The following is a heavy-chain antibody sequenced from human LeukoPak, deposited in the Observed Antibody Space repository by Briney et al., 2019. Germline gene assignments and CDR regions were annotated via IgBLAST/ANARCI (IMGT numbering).Heavy chain of an antibody. Sequence: GGSLRLSCAASGFTFSSYAMSWVRQAPGKGLEWVSIISASSAITNYADSVKGRFTISRDNSKNSLYLQMNSLRAEDTAVYYCARAPYNWNDLPIDYWGQGTLVTVSS. D-gene: IGHD1-20*01. V-gene: IGHV3-23*01. CDR3: ARAPYNWNDLPIDY. CDR2: ISASSAIT. CDR1: GFTFSSYA. J-gene: IGHJ4*02.